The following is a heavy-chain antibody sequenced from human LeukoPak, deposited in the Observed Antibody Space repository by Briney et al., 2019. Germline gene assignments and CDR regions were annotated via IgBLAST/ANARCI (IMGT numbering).Heavy chain of an antibody. Sequence: SETLSLTCAVYGGSFSGYYWSWIRQPPGKGLEWIGEINHSGSTNYNPSLKSRVTISVDTSKNQFSLKLSSVTAADTAVYYCARDIVGVTRAFGYWGQGTLATVSS. CDR1: GGSFSGYY. V-gene: IGHV4-34*01. CDR2: INHSGST. CDR3: ARDIVGVTRAFGY. J-gene: IGHJ4*02. D-gene: IGHD1-26*01.